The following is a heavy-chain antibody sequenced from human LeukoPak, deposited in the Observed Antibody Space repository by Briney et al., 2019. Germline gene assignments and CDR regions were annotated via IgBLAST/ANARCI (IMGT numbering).Heavy chain of an antibody. D-gene: IGHD6-13*01. CDR1: GGSISSGGYY. V-gene: IGHV4-31*03. Sequence: SETLSLTCTVSGGSISSGGYYWSWIRQHPGKGLEGIGYIYYSGSTYYNPSLKSRVTISVDTSKNQFSLKLSSVTAADTAVYYCARHLGGQLTGPGYWGQGTLVTVSS. J-gene: IGHJ4*02. CDR2: IYYSGST. CDR3: ARHLGGQLTGPGY.